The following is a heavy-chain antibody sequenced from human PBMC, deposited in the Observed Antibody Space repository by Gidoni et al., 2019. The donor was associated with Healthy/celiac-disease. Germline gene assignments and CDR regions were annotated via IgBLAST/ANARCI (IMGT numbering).Heavy chain of an antibody. J-gene: IGHJ3*02. CDR1: GFPFSSHS. CDR3: ARDFGSCSSTSCYPYAFDI. D-gene: IGHD2-2*01. CDR2: IRSSSSYI. Sequence: EVQLVASGRGLLKRGGSLRLSRASSGFPFSSHSMIWVRQAPGKGLGWVSSIRSSSSYICYADSVKGRFTISRDNAKNSLYLQMNSLRAEDTAVYYCARDFGSCSSTSCYPYAFDIWGQGTMVTVSS. V-gene: IGHV3-21*01.